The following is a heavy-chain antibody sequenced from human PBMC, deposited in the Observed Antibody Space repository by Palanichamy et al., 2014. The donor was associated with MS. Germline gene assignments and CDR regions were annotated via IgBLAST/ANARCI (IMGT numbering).Heavy chain of an antibody. CDR2: IYPDDSDA. CDR3: TRFGPAAHSKMDL. CDR1: GYTFTNYW. J-gene: IGHJ5*02. D-gene: IGHD2-2*01. V-gene: IGHV5-51*01. Sequence: EVVLLQSGAEVTKPGESLKISCKGSGYTFTNYWIGWVPQMPGKGLEWMGIIYPDDSDARYSLSFQGQVTFSVDKSISTAFLQWNSLKASDTAMYYCTRFGPAAHSKMDLWGQGTLVTVSS.